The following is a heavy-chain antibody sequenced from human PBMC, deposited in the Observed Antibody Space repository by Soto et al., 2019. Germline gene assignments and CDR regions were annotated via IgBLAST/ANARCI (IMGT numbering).Heavy chain of an antibody. Sequence: GGSLRLSCAASGFTFSSYAMSWVRQAPGKGLEWVSAISGSGGSTYYADSVKGRFTISRDNSKNTLYLQMNSLRAEDTAVYYCAKTRLQSGYYYYGMDVWGQGTTVTVSS. D-gene: IGHD4-4*01. CDR1: GFTFSSYA. J-gene: IGHJ6*02. V-gene: IGHV3-23*01. CDR3: AKTRLQSGYYYYGMDV. CDR2: ISGSGGST.